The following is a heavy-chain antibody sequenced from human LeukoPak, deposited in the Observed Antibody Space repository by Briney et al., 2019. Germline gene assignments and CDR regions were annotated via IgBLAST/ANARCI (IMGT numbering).Heavy chain of an antibody. Sequence: GGSLRLSCAASGFTFSDYAMHWVRQAPGKGLEWVAVIWNDGSNEYYADSVKGRFTISRDNSKNTLYLQMNSLRAEDTAVYYCARYYYDSSGYFPFDYWGQGTLVTVSS. CDR3: ARYYYDSSGYFPFDY. D-gene: IGHD3-22*01. CDR2: IWNDGSNE. CDR1: GFTFSDYA. V-gene: IGHV3-33*01. J-gene: IGHJ4*02.